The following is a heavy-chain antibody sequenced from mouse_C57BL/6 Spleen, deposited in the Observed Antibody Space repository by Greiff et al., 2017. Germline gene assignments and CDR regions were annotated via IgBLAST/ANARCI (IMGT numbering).Heavy chain of an antibody. V-gene: IGHV5-6*01. CDR3: ARYGVFDY. CDR2: ISSGGSYT. Sequence: EVQVVESGGDLVKPGGSLKLSCAASGFTFSSYGMSWVRQTPDKRLEWVATISSGGSYTYYPDSVKGRFTISRDNAKNTLYLQMSSLKSEDTAMYYCARYGVFDYWGQGTTLTVSS. J-gene: IGHJ2*01. D-gene: IGHD1-1*01. CDR1: GFTFSSYG.